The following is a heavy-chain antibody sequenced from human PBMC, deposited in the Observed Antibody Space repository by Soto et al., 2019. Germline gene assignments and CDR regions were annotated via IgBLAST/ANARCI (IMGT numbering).Heavy chain of an antibody. V-gene: IGHV3-23*01. J-gene: IGHJ4*02. CDR3: AKSRYSDSSGDFYDY. CDR1: GFTFSSYA. D-gene: IGHD3-22*01. Sequence: GTLRLSCAASGFTFSSYAMSWVRQAPGKGLEWVSGIGGSGRTTYYADSVKGRFTISRDNSNNTLFLQMNSLRAEDTAVYYCAKSRYSDSSGDFYDYWGQGTLVTVSS. CDR2: IGGSGRTT.